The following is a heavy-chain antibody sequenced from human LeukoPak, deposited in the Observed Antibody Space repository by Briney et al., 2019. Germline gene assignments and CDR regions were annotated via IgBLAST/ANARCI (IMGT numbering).Heavy chain of an antibody. D-gene: IGHD2-15*01. V-gene: IGHV4-59*02. CDR3: ARGFCSDERCPVFPS. CDR1: GGSVTSYY. Sequence: SETLSLTCSVSGGSVTSYYWNWVRQTPGKGLEWIGYISSSETTDYGPSFKSRVTMSLDTSKNQFSLKLSSVTAADTGVYYCARGFCSDERCPVFPSWGQGTLVTVSS. CDR2: ISSSETT. J-gene: IGHJ5*02.